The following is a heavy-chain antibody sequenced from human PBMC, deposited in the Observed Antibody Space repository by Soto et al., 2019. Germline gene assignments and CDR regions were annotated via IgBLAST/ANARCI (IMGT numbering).Heavy chain of an antibody. CDR3: ARGGSHSSGWNLYYYYYGMDV. CDR2: ISAYNGNT. CDR1: GGTFSSYA. J-gene: IGHJ6*02. Sequence: GASVKVSCKASGGTFSSYAISWVRQAPGQGLERMGWISAYNGNTNYAQKLQGRVTMTTDTSTSTAYMELRSLRSDDTAVYYCARGGSHSSGWNLYYYYYGMDVWGQGTTVTVSS. D-gene: IGHD6-19*01. V-gene: IGHV1-18*01.